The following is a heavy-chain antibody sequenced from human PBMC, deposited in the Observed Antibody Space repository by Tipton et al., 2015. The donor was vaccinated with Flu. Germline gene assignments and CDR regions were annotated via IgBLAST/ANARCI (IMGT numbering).Heavy chain of an antibody. CDR1: GGSVSSGRYY. D-gene: IGHD3-16*01. CDR3: AREFLFFGELSTAYYFDS. J-gene: IGHJ4*02. CDR2: IYTTGDT. V-gene: IGHV4-61*02. Sequence: TLSLTCTVSGGSVSSGRYYWSWLRQTAGKGLEWIGRIYTTGDTNYNPSLESRVTISVDTSKKQFPLKLKSMTAADTAVYYCAREFLFFGELSTAYYFDSWGQGTLVTVSS.